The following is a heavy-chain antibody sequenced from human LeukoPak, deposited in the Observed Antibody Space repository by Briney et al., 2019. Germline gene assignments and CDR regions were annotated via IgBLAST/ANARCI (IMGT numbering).Heavy chain of an antibody. V-gene: IGHV1-18*01. J-gene: IGHJ5*02. CDR2: ISAYNGNT. D-gene: IGHD3-10*01. CDR1: GYSFTSYG. Sequence: ASVKVSCKASGYSFTSYGISWVRQAPGQGLDWTGWISAYNGNTNYAQKFQSRVTMTTDTSTSTAYMELRSLRSDDTAVYYCAREWFGIFPNWFDPWGQGALVTVSS. CDR3: AREWFGIFPNWFDP.